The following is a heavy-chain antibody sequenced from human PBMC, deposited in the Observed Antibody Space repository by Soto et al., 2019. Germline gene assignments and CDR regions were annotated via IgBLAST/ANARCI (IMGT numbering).Heavy chain of an antibody. CDR2: ISSTTNYI. Sequence: PGGSLRLSCAASGFTFTRYIMNWVRQSPGKGLEWVSSISSTTNYIYYGDSMKGRFTISRDNAKSSLYLEMNSLRAEDTAVYYCARESEDLTSNFDYWGQGTLVTVSS. CDR3: ARESEDLTSNFDY. V-gene: IGHV3-21*06. CDR1: GFTFTRYI. J-gene: IGHJ4*02.